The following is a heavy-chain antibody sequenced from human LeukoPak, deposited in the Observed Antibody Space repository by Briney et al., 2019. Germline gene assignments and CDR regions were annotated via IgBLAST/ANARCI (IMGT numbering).Heavy chain of an antibody. Sequence: GGSLRLSCAASGFTFSSYTMNWVRQAPGKGLEWVSAISGSGSSAYQADSVKGRFTISRDNSKNTLYLQMNSLRAEDTAVYYCAKEGIVGGSGSYYWPFFDSWGQGTLVTVSS. J-gene: IGHJ4*02. V-gene: IGHV3-23*01. D-gene: IGHD3-10*01. CDR3: AKEGIVGGSGSYYWPFFDS. CDR1: GFTFSSYT. CDR2: ISGSGSSA.